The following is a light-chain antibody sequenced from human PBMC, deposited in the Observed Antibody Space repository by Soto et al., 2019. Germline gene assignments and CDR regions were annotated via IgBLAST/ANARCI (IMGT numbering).Light chain of an antibody. CDR3: SSYAVNNNLGV. J-gene: IGLJ2*01. V-gene: IGLV2-8*01. Sequence: QSALTQPPSASGSPGQSVTISCTGTSSDIGGYNSVSWYQQHPGKAPKLMIYEVNKRPSGVPDRFSGSKSGNTASLTVSGLQAEDEGDYYCSSYAVNNNLGVFGGGTQLTVL. CDR1: SSDIGGYNS. CDR2: EVN.